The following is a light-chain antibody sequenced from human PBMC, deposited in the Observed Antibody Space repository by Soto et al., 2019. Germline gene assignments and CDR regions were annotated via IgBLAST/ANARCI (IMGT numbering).Light chain of an antibody. Sequence: EFVLTQSPGTLSLSPGERATLSCRASQTVRNNYLAWYQQKPGQAPRLLIYDASSRATGISDRFTGSGSGTDFTLTIARLEPEDFTVYYCHHYETFGQGTKVDIK. CDR1: QTVRNNY. CDR3: HHYET. CDR2: DAS. V-gene: IGKV3-20*01. J-gene: IGKJ1*01.